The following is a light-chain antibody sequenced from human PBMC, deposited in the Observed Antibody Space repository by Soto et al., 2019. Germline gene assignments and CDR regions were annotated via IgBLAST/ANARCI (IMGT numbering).Light chain of an antibody. J-gene: IGKJ2*01. CDR1: QSVTSTY. CDR3: QQYSTLPHT. CDR2: GAS. Sequence: EIVLTQSPGTLSLSPGERATLSCRASQSVTSTYLAWYQQKAGQAPRLLIYGASSRATGVPDRFIGSGSGTDFTLTITRLEPEDFAVYYCQQYSTLPHTFGQGTKVDIK. V-gene: IGKV3-20*01.